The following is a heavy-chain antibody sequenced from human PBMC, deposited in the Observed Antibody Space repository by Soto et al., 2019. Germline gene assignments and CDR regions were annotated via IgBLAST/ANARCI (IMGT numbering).Heavy chain of an antibody. J-gene: IGHJ6*02. V-gene: IGHV4-39*01. CDR1: GGSISSSSYY. CDR2: IYYSGST. D-gene: IGHD3-3*01. CDR3: ASRGTYYDFWSGPDYYYYGMDV. Sequence: PSETLSLTCTASGGSISSSSYYWGWIRQPPGKGLEWIGSIYYSGSTYYNPSLKSRVTISVDTSKNQFSLKLSSVTAADTAVYYCASRGTYYDFWSGPDYYYYGMDVWGQGTTVTVSS.